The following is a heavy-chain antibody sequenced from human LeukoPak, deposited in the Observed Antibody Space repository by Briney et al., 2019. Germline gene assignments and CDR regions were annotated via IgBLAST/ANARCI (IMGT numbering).Heavy chain of an antibody. J-gene: IGHJ4*02. CDR3: ARDGQQLGF. CDR2: TKQDGSEK. V-gene: IGHV3-7*04. D-gene: IGHD6-13*01. CDR1: GFIYRCYG. Sequence: PGRSLTLFCAACGFIYRCYGMHCLRQAPGKGLEWVHETKQDGSEKYYVDSVKGRFTITRDNAKNSLVLQMIRLRVEDTAVYYCARDGQQLGFWGQGTLVIVSS.